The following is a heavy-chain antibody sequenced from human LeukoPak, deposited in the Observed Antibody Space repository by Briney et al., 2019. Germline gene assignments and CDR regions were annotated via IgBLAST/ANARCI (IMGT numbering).Heavy chain of an antibody. CDR1: GFTFSSYS. CDR3: ARVTGSITIFVRRGIIDY. CDR2: ISSSSSYI. J-gene: IGHJ4*02. Sequence: GGSLRLSCAASGFTFSSYSMNWVRQAPGKGLEWVSSISSSSSYIYYADSVKGRFTISRDNAKNSLYLQMNSLRAEDTAVYYCARVTGSITIFVRRGIIDYWGQGTLVTVSS. V-gene: IGHV3-21*01. D-gene: IGHD3-3*01.